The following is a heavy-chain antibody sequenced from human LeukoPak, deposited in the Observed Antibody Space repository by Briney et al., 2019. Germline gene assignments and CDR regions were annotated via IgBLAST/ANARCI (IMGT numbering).Heavy chain of an antibody. D-gene: IGHD3-3*01. J-gene: IGHJ4*02. Sequence: GGSLRLSCAASGFTFSSYAMSWVRQAPGKGLEWVSAISGSGGSTNYADSVKDRFTISRDIAKNTLYLQMNSLRAEDTGVYYCAKDHYWSIDYWGRGTLVTVSS. V-gene: IGHV3-23*01. CDR1: GFTFSSYA. CDR2: ISGSGGST. CDR3: AKDHYWSIDY.